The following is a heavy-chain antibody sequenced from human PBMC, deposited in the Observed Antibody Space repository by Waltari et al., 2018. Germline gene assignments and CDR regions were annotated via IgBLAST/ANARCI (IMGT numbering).Heavy chain of an antibody. CDR2: IFADGTT. CDR3: ARDSGAGGPFFL. CDR1: GFSGGTNY. D-gene: IGHD1-26*01. Sequence: ELELVQSGGGDVQPGGSLRLSCVASGFSGGTNYMTWVRQAPGKGPEYVSVIFADGTTLYARSVKGRFTISRDSSKNTVFLQMHSLGVDDTAVYYCARDSGAGGPFFLWGQGDLVTVSS. V-gene: IGHV3-53*01. J-gene: IGHJ4*02.